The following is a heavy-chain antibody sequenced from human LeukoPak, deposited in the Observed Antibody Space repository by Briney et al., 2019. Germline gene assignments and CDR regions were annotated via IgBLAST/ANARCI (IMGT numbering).Heavy chain of an antibody. J-gene: IGHJ4*02. V-gene: IGHV5-51*01. D-gene: IGHD1-20*01. CDR2: IYPGDSDT. Sequence: GESLRISCKGSGYSFSSYWIAWVRQMPGKGLEWMGIIYPGDSDTRHSPSFQGQVTISADKSISTAYLQWSSLKASDTAIYHCARLGITGTTLYYFDYWGQGTLVTVSS. CDR3: ARLGITGTTLYYFDY. CDR1: GYSFSSYW.